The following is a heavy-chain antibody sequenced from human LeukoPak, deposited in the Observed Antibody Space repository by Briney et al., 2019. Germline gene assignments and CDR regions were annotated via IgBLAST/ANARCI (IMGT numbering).Heavy chain of an antibody. CDR1: GYSISSGYY. V-gene: IGHV4-38-2*01. D-gene: IGHD4-11*01. CDR3: ARAGWTTLTYFDY. Sequence: SETLSLTCAVSGYSISSGYYWGWIRQPPGKGLEWIGSIFHSGSTYYNPSPQSRVTISVDTSKNQFSLKLSSVTAADTAVYYCARAGWTTLTYFDYWGQGTLLTVSS. CDR2: IFHSGST. J-gene: IGHJ4*02.